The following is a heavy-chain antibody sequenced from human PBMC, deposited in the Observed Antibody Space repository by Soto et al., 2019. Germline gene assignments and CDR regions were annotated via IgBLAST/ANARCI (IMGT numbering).Heavy chain of an antibody. Sequence: PGGSLRLSCAASGFTFSSYSMNWVRQAPGKGLEWISYISTTTSSIYYADSVKGRFTISRDNAKSSLFLHMNTLRDEDTAVYYCARKGVAFDYWGQGALVTVSS. J-gene: IGHJ4*02. CDR2: ISTTTSSI. CDR1: GFTFSSYS. V-gene: IGHV3-48*02. CDR3: ARKGVAFDY. D-gene: IGHD3-3*01.